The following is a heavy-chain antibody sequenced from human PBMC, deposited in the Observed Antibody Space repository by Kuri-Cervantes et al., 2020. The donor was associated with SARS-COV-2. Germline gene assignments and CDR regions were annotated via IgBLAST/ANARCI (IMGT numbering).Heavy chain of an antibody. V-gene: IGHV4-59*05. D-gene: IGHD6-13*01. CDR1: GGSISSYY. CDR2: IYYSGST. CDR3: AGRVGQQVARGGFDY. Sequence: GSLRLSCTVSGGSISSYYWSWIRQPPGKGLEWIGSIYYSGSTYYNPSLKSRVTISVDTSKNQFSLKLSSVTASGTAVYYCAGRVGQQVARGGFDYWGQGTLVTVSS. J-gene: IGHJ4*02.